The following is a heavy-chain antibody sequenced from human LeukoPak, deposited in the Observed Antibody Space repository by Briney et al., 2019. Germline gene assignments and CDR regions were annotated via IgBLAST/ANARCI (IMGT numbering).Heavy chain of an antibody. CDR3: AKELSETYFDY. CDR1: RFTFSTYA. J-gene: IGHJ4*02. Sequence: GGSLRLSCVASRFTFSTYAMSWVRQVHREGMEWVSAISGSGSSTYYADSVKGRFTISRDNSKNTLYLQMNSLRVEDTAVYYCAKELSETYFDYWGQGTLVTVSS. V-gene: IGHV3-23*01. CDR2: ISGSGSST. D-gene: IGHD2-8*01.